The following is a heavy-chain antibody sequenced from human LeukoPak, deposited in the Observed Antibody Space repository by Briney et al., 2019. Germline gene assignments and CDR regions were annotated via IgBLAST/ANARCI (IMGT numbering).Heavy chain of an antibody. Sequence: ASVKVSCKASGYTFTSYAMNWVRQAPGQGLEWMGWINTNTGNPTYAQGFTGRFVFSLDTSVSTAYLQISSLKAEDTAVYYCARVEDTAMMYAFDIWGQGTMVTVSS. CDR2: INTNTGNP. J-gene: IGHJ3*02. CDR3: ARVEDTAMMYAFDI. D-gene: IGHD5-18*01. V-gene: IGHV7-4-1*02. CDR1: GYTFTSYA.